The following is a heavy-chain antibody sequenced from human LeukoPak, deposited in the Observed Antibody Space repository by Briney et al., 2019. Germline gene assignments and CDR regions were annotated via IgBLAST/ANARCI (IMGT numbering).Heavy chain of an antibody. J-gene: IGHJ6*03. V-gene: IGHV3-48*03. D-gene: IGHD6-19*01. CDR1: GFTFSSYE. CDR2: TSSSGSTI. Sequence: PGGSLRLSCAASGFTFSSYEMNWVRQAPGKGLEWVSYTSSSGSTIYYADSVKGRFTISRDNAKNSLYLQMNSLRAEDTAVYYCARVHSGWYRVWDYYYMDVWGKGTTVTISS. CDR3: ARVHSGWYRVWDYYYMDV.